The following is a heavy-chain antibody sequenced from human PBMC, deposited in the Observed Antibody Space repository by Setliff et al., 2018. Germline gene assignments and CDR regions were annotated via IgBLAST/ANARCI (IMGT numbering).Heavy chain of an antibody. CDR1: RGPISSGSYY. CDR3: ARWGENSGRPDWLAFEI. D-gene: IGHD1-26*01. CDR2: IYTSGST. J-gene: IGHJ3*02. V-gene: IGHV4-61*02. Sequence: PSETLSLTCTVSRGPISSGSYYRSWIRQPAGKGLEWIGRIYTSGSTNYNPSLKSRVTISVDTSKNQFSLKLTSVSAAGTAVYYCARWGENSGRPDWLAFEIWGQGTMVTVSS.